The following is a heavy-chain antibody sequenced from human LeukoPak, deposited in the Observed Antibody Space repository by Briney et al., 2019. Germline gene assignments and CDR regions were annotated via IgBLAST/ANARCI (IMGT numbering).Heavy chain of an antibody. J-gene: IGHJ4*02. Sequence: GSLRLSCVASGFTFTNYWMSWVRQAPGKGLEWVANGNQDGSDNYYVDSVKGRFTISRDNARNSLFLQMSSLRAEDTAVYYCARRNYGAFDSWGQGTPVTVSS. D-gene: IGHD4/OR15-4a*01. CDR2: GNQDGSDN. CDR1: GFTFTNYW. V-gene: IGHV3-7*01. CDR3: ARRNYGAFDS.